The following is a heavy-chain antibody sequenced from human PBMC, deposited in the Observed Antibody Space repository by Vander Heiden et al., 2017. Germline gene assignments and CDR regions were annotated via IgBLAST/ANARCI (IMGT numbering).Heavy chain of an antibody. CDR1: GFTFSTYA. CDR3: ARGGGDGYPTMDV. V-gene: IGHV3-64*01. J-gene: IGHJ6*02. D-gene: IGHD3-16*01. Sequence: VHLLESGGGLVQPGGSLRLSCAASGFTFSTYAFHWVRQAPGKGLEYVSSIRTNGGHTSYANSVQGRFIISRDNSKNTVFLQMGSLRPEDMAVYYCARGGGDGYPTMDVWGQGTTVTVSS. CDR2: IRTNGGHT.